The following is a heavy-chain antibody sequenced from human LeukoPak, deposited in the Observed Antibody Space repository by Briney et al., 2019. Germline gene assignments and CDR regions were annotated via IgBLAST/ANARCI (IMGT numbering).Heavy chain of an antibody. J-gene: IGHJ2*01. Sequence: SETLSLTCTVSGGSISNYYWSWVRQPPGKGLEWIGYISYSGSTNYNPSLKSRVTISVDTSKNQFSLKLSSVTAADTAAYYCARRGNYYDSSGYYHHWYFDLWGPGTLVTASS. CDR3: ARRGNYYDSSGYYHHWYFDL. CDR2: ISYSGST. CDR1: GGSISNYY. V-gene: IGHV4-59*08. D-gene: IGHD3-22*01.